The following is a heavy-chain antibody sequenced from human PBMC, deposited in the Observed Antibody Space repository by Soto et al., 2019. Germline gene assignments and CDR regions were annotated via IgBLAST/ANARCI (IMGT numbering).Heavy chain of an antibody. CDR2: IIPIFRTP. CDR3: VKALSARYNSAKAFDV. D-gene: IGHD2-2*02. J-gene: IGHJ3*01. CDR1: GGTFNTFA. V-gene: IGHV1-69*13. Sequence: SGKVSCKASGGTFNTFAIIWVRQAPGQGFEWLGGIIPIFRTPDYAQKFQGRVTIIADESASTAYMELSSLRGDDTAVYYCVKALSARYNSAKAFDVWGQGTMVTVSS.